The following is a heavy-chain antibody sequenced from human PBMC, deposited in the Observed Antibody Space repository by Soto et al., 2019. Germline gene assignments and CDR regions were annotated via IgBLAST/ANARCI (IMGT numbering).Heavy chain of an antibody. V-gene: IGHV4-59*01. D-gene: IGHD3-3*01. J-gene: IGHJ4*02. CDR1: GGSISSYY. Sequence: SETLSLTCTVSGGSISSYYWSWIRQPPGKGLEWIGYMYYSGSTNYNPTLKSRVTISIDTSRNQFSLKLSSVTAADTAVYYCARGTFGVVKDWGQGNXVTVSS. CDR2: MYYSGST. CDR3: ARGTFGVVKD.